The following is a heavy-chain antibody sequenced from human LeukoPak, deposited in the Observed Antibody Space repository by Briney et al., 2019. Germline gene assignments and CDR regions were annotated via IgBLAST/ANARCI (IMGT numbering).Heavy chain of an antibody. CDR2: ISNDGDRQ. CDR3: ARYHDSSGYADTLDI. J-gene: IGHJ3*02. D-gene: IGHD3-22*01. V-gene: IGHV3-30*01. CDR1: GFTFSNHH. Sequence: PGGSLRLSCAASGFTFSNHHMHWVRQAPGKGPEWVAVISNDGDRQYYANSVEGRFTISRDNSQNTLYLQMHSLRDEDTAVFYCARYHDSSGYADTLDIWGQGTVVTVSS.